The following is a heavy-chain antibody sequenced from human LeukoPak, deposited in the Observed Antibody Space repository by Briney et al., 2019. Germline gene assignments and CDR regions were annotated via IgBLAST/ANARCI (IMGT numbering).Heavy chain of an antibody. V-gene: IGHV2-5*02. CDR3: AQRRDGYYDFDY. J-gene: IGHJ4*02. CDR2: IYWDGDK. D-gene: IGHD5-24*01. Sequence: SGPRLVTATHPLTPSCIFSGFGFSTTRVGVSCSRQPPGKALEWLAIIYWDGDKRYSPSLKSRLNITKDTSKNQVVLTMTNIDPVDTATYYCAQRRDGYYDFDYWGQGTLVTVSS. CDR1: GFGFSTTRVG.